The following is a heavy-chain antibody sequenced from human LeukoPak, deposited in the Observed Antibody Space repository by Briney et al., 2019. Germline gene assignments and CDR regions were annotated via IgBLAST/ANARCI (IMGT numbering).Heavy chain of an antibody. V-gene: IGHV1-18*01. Sequence: ASVTVSCKASGYTFSNYSISWVRQAPGQGLEWMGWISEYNGNTHYAQKFQGRVTMTTDTSTSTAYMELRSLRSDDTAVYYCARDPSLLSFLDYWGQGTLVTVSS. CDR1: GYTFSNYS. CDR2: ISEYNGNT. J-gene: IGHJ4*02. CDR3: ARDPSLLSFLDY. D-gene: IGHD3-10*01.